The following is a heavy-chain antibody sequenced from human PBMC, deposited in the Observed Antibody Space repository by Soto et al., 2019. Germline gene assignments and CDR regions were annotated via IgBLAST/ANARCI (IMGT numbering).Heavy chain of an antibody. Sequence: QVQLVQSGAEVKKPGSSVKVSCKASGGTFSSYTISWVRQAPGQGLEWMGRIIPILGIANYAQKFQGRVTIPADNSTTXXYXAXXGLRSEDAAVYYCASATYYYGSGSYTIYYYYGMDVWGQGTTVTVSS. CDR2: IIPILGIA. CDR3: ASATYYYGSGSYTIYYYYGMDV. V-gene: IGHV1-69*02. D-gene: IGHD3-10*01. CDR1: GGTFSSYT. J-gene: IGHJ6*02.